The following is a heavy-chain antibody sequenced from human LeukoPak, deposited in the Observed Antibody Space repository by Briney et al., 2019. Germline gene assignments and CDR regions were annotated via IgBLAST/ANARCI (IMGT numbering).Heavy chain of an antibody. D-gene: IGHD6-19*01. Sequence: PGGSLRLSCAASGFTFSSYGMSWVRQAPGKGLEWVANIKQDGSEKYYVDSVKGRFTISRDNAKNSLYLQMNSLRAEDTAVYYCARDGIAVAGTEYYFDYWGQGTLVTVSS. CDR2: IKQDGSEK. CDR3: ARDGIAVAGTEYYFDY. CDR1: GFTFSSYG. V-gene: IGHV3-7*01. J-gene: IGHJ4*02.